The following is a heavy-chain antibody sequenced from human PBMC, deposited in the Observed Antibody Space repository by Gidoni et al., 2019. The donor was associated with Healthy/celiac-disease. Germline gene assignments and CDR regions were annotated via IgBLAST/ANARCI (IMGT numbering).Heavy chain of an antibody. CDR3: ARENYDSSGYGVPGAFDI. J-gene: IGHJ3*02. Sequence: QVQLVESGGGVVQPGRSLRLSCAASGFTFSSYAMHWVRQAPGKGLEWVAVISYDGSNKYYADSVKGRFTISRDNSKNTLYLQMNSLRAEDTAVYYCARENYDSSGYGVPGAFDIWGQGTMVTVSS. CDR2: ISYDGSNK. D-gene: IGHD3-22*01. V-gene: IGHV3-30*01. CDR1: GFTFSSYA.